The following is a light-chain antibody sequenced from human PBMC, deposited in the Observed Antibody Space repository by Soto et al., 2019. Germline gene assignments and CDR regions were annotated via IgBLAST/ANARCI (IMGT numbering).Light chain of an antibody. CDR3: QQYNNWPPDT. Sequence: EIVMTQSPATLSLSPGERATLSCRASQSVSSNLAWYQQKPRQAARRLLYGASTSTTAIPARISGSGSGAEFTLTISSLQSEDFAVYYCQQYNNWPPDTFGEGTKVEIK. CDR2: GAS. V-gene: IGKV3-15*01. CDR1: QSVSSN. J-gene: IGKJ1*01.